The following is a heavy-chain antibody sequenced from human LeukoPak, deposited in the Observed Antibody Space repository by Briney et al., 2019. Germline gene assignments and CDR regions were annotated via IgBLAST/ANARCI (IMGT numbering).Heavy chain of an antibody. CDR2: IYYSGST. J-gene: IGHJ5*02. CDR1: GGSISSYY. V-gene: IGHV4-59*01. Sequence: SETLSLTCTVSGGSISSYYWSWIRQPPGKGLEWIGYIYYSGSTNYNPSLKSRVTISVDTSKNQFSLKLSSVTAADTAVYYCARETPLRYFDPWGQGTLVTVSS. CDR3: ARETPLRYFDP. D-gene: IGHD3-9*01.